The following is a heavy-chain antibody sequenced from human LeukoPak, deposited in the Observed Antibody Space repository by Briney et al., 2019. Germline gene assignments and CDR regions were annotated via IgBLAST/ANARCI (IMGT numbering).Heavy chain of an antibody. CDR2: IIPIFGTA. V-gene: IGHV1-69*06. CDR3: ARRTAMVTPGYYYYYYMDV. J-gene: IGHJ6*03. D-gene: IGHD5-18*01. Sequence: VASVKVSCKASGGTVSRYPISWVRQAPGQGLEWMGGIIPIFGTANYAQKFQGRVTITADKSTSTAYMELSSLRSEDTAVYYCARRTAMVTPGYYYYYYMDVWGKGTTVTVSS. CDR1: GGTVSRYP.